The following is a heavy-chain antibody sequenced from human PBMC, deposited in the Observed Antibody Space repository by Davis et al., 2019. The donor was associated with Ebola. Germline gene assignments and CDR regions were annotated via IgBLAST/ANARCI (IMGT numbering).Heavy chain of an antibody. V-gene: IGHV1-46*01. CDR1: GYTFTSYY. CDR2: IDPSGGST. CDR3: ARVSSRWDFFDY. D-gene: IGHD6-13*01. J-gene: IGHJ4*02. Sequence: AASVKVSCKASGYTFTSYYMHWVRQAPGQGLEWMGVIDPSGGSTSYAQKFQGRVTMTRDTSTSTVYMELSSLRSEDTAVYYCARVSSRWDFFDYWGQGTLVTASS.